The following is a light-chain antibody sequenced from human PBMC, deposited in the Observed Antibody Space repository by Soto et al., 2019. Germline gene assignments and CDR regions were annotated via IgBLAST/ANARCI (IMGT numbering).Light chain of an antibody. V-gene: IGKV2-24*01. CDR1: QSIVYSEGNTY. J-gene: IGKJ1*01. CDR3: IQFSHFPRT. CDR2: QSS. Sequence: VLTQTPLSSHVTLGQPASISCRSSQSIVYSEGNTYLSWRQQRPGQPPILLIYQSSNRFSGVRDRFSGSRAETDFSLKISRVAAADVGVYYCIQFSHFPRTFGQGTKVEIK.